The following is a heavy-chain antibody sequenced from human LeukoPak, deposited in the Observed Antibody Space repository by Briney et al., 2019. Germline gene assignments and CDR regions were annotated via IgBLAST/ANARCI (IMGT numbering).Heavy chain of an antibody. CDR2: ISTGGGT. CDR3: ARPTFSGYYSGPFDI. J-gene: IGHJ3*02. D-gene: IGHD3-22*01. Sequence: GGSLRLSCVASGFSVSNYYMSWVRQAPGKGLEWVSVISTGGGTSYTDSVKGRFTFSRDNSKNTLFLQMNSLRAEDTAVYFCARPTFSGYYSGPFDIWGQGTIVTVSS. CDR1: GFSVSNYY. V-gene: IGHV3-66*04.